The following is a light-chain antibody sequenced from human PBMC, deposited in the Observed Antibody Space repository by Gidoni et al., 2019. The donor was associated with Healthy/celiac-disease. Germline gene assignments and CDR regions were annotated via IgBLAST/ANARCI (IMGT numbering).Light chain of an antibody. CDR3: MQALQTQFT. CDR1: QSRLHSNGYNY. Sequence: DIVMTQSPLSLPVTPGEPASISCRSSQSRLHSNGYNYLDWYLQKPGQSPQLLSYLGSNRASGVPARFSGSGSGTYFTLKTSRVEAEDVGVYYCMQALQTQFTFGPGTKVDIK. J-gene: IGKJ3*01. CDR2: LGS. V-gene: IGKV2-28*01.